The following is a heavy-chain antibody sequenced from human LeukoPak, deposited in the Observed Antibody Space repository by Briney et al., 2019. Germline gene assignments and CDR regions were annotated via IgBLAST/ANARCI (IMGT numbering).Heavy chain of an antibody. CDR2: ISGSGGST. Sequence: GALRLSCAASGFTFSSYAMSWVRQAPGKGLEWVSAISGSGGSTYYADSVKGRFTISRDNSKNTLYLQMNSLRAEDTAVCYCAKGEPGDYYDSSGYFPFDYWGQGTLVTVSS. V-gene: IGHV3-23*01. D-gene: IGHD3-22*01. CDR3: AKGEPGDYYDSSGYFPFDY. J-gene: IGHJ4*02. CDR1: GFTFSSYA.